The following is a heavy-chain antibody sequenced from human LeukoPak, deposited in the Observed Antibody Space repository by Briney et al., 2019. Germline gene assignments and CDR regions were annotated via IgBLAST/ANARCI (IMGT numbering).Heavy chain of an antibody. V-gene: IGHV4-31*03. Sequence: SETLPLTCTVSGGSISSGGYYWSWIRQHPGKGLEWIGYIYYSGSTYYNPSLKSRVTISVDTSKNQFSLKLSSVTAADTAVYYCASTEDCGGDCYQAYFDYWGQGTLVTVSS. CDR2: IYYSGST. J-gene: IGHJ4*02. D-gene: IGHD2-21*02. CDR3: ASTEDCGGDCYQAYFDY. CDR1: GGSISSGGYY.